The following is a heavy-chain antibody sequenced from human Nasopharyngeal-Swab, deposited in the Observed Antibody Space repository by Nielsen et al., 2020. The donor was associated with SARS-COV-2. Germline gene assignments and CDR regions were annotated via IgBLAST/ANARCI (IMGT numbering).Heavy chain of an antibody. V-gene: IGHV3-21*01. J-gene: IGHJ3*02. CDR2: ISHSGSYI. Sequence: GESLKISCAASGFTFSSYSMNWVRQAPGKGLEWVSSISHSGSYIYYADSVKGRFTISRDNAKNSLYLQMNSLRAEDTAVYYCARLPRGLEAFDIWGQGTMVTVSS. CDR3: ARLPRGLEAFDI. D-gene: IGHD3-3*01. CDR1: GFTFSSYS.